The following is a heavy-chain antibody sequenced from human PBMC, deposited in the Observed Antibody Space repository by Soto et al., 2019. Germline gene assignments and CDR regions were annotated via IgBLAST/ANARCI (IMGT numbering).Heavy chain of an antibody. Sequence: QVQLVQSGAEVKQPGSSVKVSCRASGGSFSNYAFSWVRQAPGEGLEWMGGIIPILGAVDYAHKFQGRVTITADDSTNTVYMEVSSMSSEDTAVYYCARDAGSRIAGAPFDSWGHGTLVTVS. CDR3: ARDAGSRIAGAPFDS. J-gene: IGHJ4*01. D-gene: IGHD6-19*01. CDR2: IIPILGAV. V-gene: IGHV1-69*01. CDR1: GGSFSNYA.